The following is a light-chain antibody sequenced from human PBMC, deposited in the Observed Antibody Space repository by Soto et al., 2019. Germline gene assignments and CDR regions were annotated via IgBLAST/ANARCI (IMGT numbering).Light chain of an antibody. J-gene: IGKJ4*01. CDR3: QQYGDSRQVT. Sequence: IVLTQSPATLSLSPGERATLSCMASQSVSGNYLAWYQQKPGQAPRLLIYDASTRATGTPDRFSGSGSGTDFTLTIRRLEPDDFSLYYCQQYGDSRQVTFGGGTKVDIK. V-gene: IGKV3-20*01. CDR1: QSVSGNY. CDR2: DAS.